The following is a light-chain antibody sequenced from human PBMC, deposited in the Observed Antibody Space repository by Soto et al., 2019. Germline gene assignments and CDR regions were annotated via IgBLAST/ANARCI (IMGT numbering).Light chain of an antibody. CDR2: AAS. CDR3: QQSHSTPRT. Sequence: IQMTQSPSSLSASVGDRVTITCWASQSIGSSLNWYQQKPGKAPNLLIYAASSLQGGVPSRFSGSGSGTDFTLTISSLQPEDFAIYFCQQSHSTPRTFGQGTKVEIK. J-gene: IGKJ1*01. V-gene: IGKV1-39*01. CDR1: QSIGSS.